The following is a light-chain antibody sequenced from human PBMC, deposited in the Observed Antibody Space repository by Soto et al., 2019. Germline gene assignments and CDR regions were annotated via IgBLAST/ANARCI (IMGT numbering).Light chain of an antibody. V-gene: IGLV1-44*01. CDR1: SSSIGSNT. Sequence: QPVLTQPPSASGTPGQRVTISCSGSSSSIGSNTVTWYQQLPGTAPKLLIYGHNQRPSGVPDRFSGSKSGTSASLAISGLQPEDEADYYCAVWDDSLNARVFGGGTKLTVL. CDR2: GHN. CDR3: AVWDDSLNARV. J-gene: IGLJ2*01.